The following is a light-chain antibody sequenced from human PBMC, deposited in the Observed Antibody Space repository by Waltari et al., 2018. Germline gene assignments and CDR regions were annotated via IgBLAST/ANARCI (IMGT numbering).Light chain of an antibody. CDR2: AAS. CDR3: QQSYSTPPMYT. V-gene: IGKV1-39*01. J-gene: IGKJ2*01. CDR1: KSISSY. Sequence: DIQMTQSPSSLSASVGDRVTITCRASKSISSYFNWYQQKPGKAPKLLIYAASSLQSGVPSRFSGSGCGTEFTLTISSLQPEDFATYYCQQSYSTPPMYTFGQGTKLEIK.